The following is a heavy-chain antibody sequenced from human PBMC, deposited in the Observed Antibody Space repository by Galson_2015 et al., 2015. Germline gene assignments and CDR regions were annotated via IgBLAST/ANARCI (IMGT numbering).Heavy chain of an antibody. V-gene: IGHV1-3*01. Sequence: SVKVSCKASGYRFTGNPMHWVRQAPGQRLEWMGWINGANGYTKYSQNFQGRVTITRDTSASTAYMEPTSLRSEDTAVYYCARDLAAAKWEAFDIWGQGTVVTVSS. CDR3: ARDLAAAKWEAFDI. D-gene: IGHD6-13*01. CDR1: GYRFTGNP. J-gene: IGHJ3*02. CDR2: INGANGYT.